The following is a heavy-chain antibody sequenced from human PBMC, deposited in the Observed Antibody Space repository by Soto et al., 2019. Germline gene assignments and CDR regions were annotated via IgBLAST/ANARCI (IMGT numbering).Heavy chain of an antibody. J-gene: IGHJ6*02. D-gene: IGHD2-2*01. CDR1: GGTFSSYA. CDR3: ARAWGYCSSTSCYNYYYYGMDV. V-gene: IGHV1-69*13. CDR2: IIPIFGTA. Sequence: GASVKVSCKASGGTFSSYAISWVRQAPGQGLEWMGGIIPIFGTANYAQKFQGRVTITADESTSTAYMELSSLRSEDMAVYYCARAWGYCSSTSCYNYYYYGMDVWGQGTTVTV.